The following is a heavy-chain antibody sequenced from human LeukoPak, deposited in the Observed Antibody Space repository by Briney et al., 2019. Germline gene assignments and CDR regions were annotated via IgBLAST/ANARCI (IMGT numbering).Heavy chain of an antibody. CDR1: GGSFSGYY. D-gene: IGHD1-7*01. Sequence: KPSETLSLTCAVYGGSFSGYYWSWIRQPPGKGLEWIGDINHSGSTNYNPSLKSRVTISVDTTKNQFSLKLSSVTAAETAVYYWTRVSYDWNSAGFDPWGQGTLVTVSS. CDR3: TRVSYDWNSAGFDP. V-gene: IGHV4-34*01. J-gene: IGHJ5*02. CDR2: INHSGST.